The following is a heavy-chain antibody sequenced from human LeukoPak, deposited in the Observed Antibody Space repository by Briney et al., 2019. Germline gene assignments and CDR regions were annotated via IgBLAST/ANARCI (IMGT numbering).Heavy chain of an antibody. V-gene: IGHV3-7*01. CDR2: IKQDGSEK. CDR3: ARAPGYCSGGSCYWNWFDP. CDR1: GFTFSSYW. Sequence: GGSLRLSCAASGFTFSSYWMSWVRQAPGKGLEWVANIKQDGSEKYYVDSVKGRFTISRDNAKNSLYLQMNSLRAEDTAVYYCARAPGYCSGGSCYWNWFDPWGQGTLVTVSS. D-gene: IGHD2-15*01. J-gene: IGHJ5*02.